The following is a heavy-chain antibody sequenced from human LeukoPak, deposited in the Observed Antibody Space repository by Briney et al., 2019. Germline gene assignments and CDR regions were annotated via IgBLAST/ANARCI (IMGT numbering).Heavy chain of an antibody. CDR3: ARGPIAVAGTNAFDI. CDR1: GGSFSGYY. V-gene: IGHV4-34*01. J-gene: IGHJ3*02. D-gene: IGHD6-19*01. CDR2: INHSGST. Sequence: PSETLSLTCAVYGGSFSGYYWSWIRQPPGKGLEWIGEINHSGSTNYNPSLKSRVTISVDTSKNQFSLKLSSVTAADTAVYYCARGPIAVAGTNAFDIWGQGTMVTVSS.